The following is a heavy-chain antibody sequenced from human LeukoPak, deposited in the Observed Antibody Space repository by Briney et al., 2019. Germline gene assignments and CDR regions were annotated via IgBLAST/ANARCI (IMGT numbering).Heavy chain of an antibody. CDR3: ARKLHYYYYYYMDV. V-gene: IGHV1-8*01. CDR1: GYTFTSYD. CDR2: MNPNSGNT. J-gene: IGHJ6*03. Sequence: ASVKVSCKASGYTFTSYDINWVRQATVQGLEWMGWMNPNSGNTGYAQKFQGRVTMTRNTSISTAYMELSSLRSEDTAVYYCARKLHYYYYYYMDVWGKGTTVTVSS.